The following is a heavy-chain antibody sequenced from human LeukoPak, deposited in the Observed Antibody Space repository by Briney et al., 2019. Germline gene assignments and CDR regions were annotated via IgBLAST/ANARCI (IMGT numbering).Heavy chain of an antibody. CDR2: INAGNGNT. D-gene: IGHD4-23*01. V-gene: IGHV1-3*01. Sequence: ASVKVSCKASGYTFTSYAIHWVRQAPGQRLEWMGWINAGNGNTKYSQKFQGRVTITRDTSASTAYMELSSLRSEDTAVYYCARLGTVVNHYYFDYWGQGTLVTVSS. CDR1: GYTFTSYA. J-gene: IGHJ4*02. CDR3: ARLGTVVNHYYFDY.